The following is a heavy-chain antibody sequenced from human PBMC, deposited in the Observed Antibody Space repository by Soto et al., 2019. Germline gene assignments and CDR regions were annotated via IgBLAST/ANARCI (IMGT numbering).Heavy chain of an antibody. V-gene: IGHV4-31*03. CDR3: ASFHNPSPGWFDL. CDR2: IYHSGIT. J-gene: IGHJ5*02. CDR1: GGSINSGGYF. D-gene: IGHD1-20*01. Sequence: TLSLTCSVAGGSINSGGYFWSWIRQHPGKGLECIGYIYHSGITYYNPSLKSRVTISVDTSKNEFSLQLTSVTAADTAVYFCASFHNPSPGWFDLSGQGTLVTVSS.